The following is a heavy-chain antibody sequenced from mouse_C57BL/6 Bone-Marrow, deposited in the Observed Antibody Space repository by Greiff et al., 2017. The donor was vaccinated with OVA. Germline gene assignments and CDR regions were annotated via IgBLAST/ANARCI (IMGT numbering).Heavy chain of an antibody. Sequence: QVQLKQSGAELAKPGASVKLSCKASGYTFTSYWMHWVNQRPGQGLEWIGYINPSSGYTKYNQKFKDKATLTADKSSSTAYMQLSSLTYEDSAVYYCARRYSNYPAWFAYWGKGNLVTGSA. CDR2: INPSSGYT. J-gene: IGHJ3*01. CDR3: ARRYSNYPAWFAY. V-gene: IGHV1-7*01. D-gene: IGHD2-5*01. CDR1: GYTFTSYW.